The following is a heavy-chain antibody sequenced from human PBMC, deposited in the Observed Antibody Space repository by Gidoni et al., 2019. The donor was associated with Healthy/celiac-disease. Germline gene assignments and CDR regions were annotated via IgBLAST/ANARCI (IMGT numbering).Heavy chain of an antibody. CDR1: GYTFTSYY. CDR3: ARVASGAAGTGWWFDP. V-gene: IGHV1-46*01. CDR2: INPSGGST. Sequence: QVQLVQSGAEVKKPGASVKVSCKASGYTFTSYYMHWVRQAPGQGLEWMGIINPSGGSTSYAQKFQGRVTMTRDTSTSTVYMELSSLRSEDTAVYYCARVASGAAGTGWWFDPWGQGTLVTVSS. J-gene: IGHJ5*02. D-gene: IGHD6-13*01.